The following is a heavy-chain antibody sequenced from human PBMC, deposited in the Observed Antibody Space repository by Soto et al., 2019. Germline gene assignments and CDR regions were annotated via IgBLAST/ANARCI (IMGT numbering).Heavy chain of an antibody. CDR1: GGTFSSYA. CDR2: IIPIFGTA. CDR3: ARDLSNYAGIGSNPTIHDGLDL. D-gene: IGHD4-4*01. J-gene: IGHJ5*02. Sequence: SVKVSCKASGGTFSSYAISWVRQAPGQGLEWMGGIIPIFGTANYAQKSQGRVTITADESTSTAYMELSSLRSEDTAVYYCARDLSNYAGIGSNPTIHDGLDLWGQGTLDTVSS. V-gene: IGHV1-69*13.